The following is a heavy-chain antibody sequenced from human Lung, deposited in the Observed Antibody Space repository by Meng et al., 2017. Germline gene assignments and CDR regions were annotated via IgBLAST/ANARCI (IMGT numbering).Heavy chain of an antibody. CDR1: GGTFNSYA. D-gene: IGHD3-16*01. CDR3: ARVERTYYDYVWGLGRFDP. V-gene: IGHV1-69*01. J-gene: IGHJ5*02. CDR2: IIPAFGAP. Sequence: QVALVESGSEVKRPVSYVKVSCKAPGGTFNSYAISWVRQAPGQGLEWMGGIIPAFGAPNHAQKFQGRVRITADESTTTAYMELSSLRSEDTAVYFCARVERTYYDYVWGLGRFDPWGQGTLVTVSS.